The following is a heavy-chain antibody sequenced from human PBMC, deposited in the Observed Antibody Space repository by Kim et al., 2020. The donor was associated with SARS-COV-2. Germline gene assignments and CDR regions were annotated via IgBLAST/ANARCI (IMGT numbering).Heavy chain of an antibody. V-gene: IGHV3-11*04. CDR2: ISISGSLK. D-gene: IGHD3-9*01. J-gene: IGHJ6*02. CDR3: ARRREYYDFLTGYGYGMDV. CDR1: GFTFSDSH. Sequence: GGSLRLSCAGSGFTFSDSHMSWIRQAPGRGLEWLSYISISGSLKYYADAVKGRFTISRDNAKNSVYLQMNSLSAEDTAIYYCARRREYYDFLTGYGYGMDVWGQGTTVTVSS.